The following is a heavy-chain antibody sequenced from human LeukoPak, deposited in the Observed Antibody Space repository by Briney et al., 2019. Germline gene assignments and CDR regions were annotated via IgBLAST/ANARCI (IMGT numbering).Heavy chain of an antibody. D-gene: IGHD6-13*01. CDR2: INPNSGGT. J-gene: IGHJ4*02. V-gene: IGHV1-2*02. CDR1: GYTFTGYY. Sequence: ASVKVSCKASGYTFTGYYMHWVRQAPGQGLEWMGWINPNSGGTNYAQKFEDRVTMTRDTSISTAYMELSRLRSDDTAVYYCARDKPAGYSSSWYRGVYYFDYWGQGTLVTVSS. CDR3: ARDKPAGYSSSWYRGVYYFDY.